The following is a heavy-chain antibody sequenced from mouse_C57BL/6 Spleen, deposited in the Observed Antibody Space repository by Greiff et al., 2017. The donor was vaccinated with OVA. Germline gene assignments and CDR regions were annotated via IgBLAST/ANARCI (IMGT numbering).Heavy chain of an antibody. Sequence: VKLMESGPGLVAPSQSLSITCTVSGFSLTSYAISWVRQPPGKGLEWLGVIWTGGGPNYNSALKSRLSISKDNSKSPVFLKMNSLQTDDTARYYCARTYDYENYYAMDYWGQGTSVTVSS. CDR1: GFSLTSYA. CDR2: IWTGGGP. V-gene: IGHV2-9-1*01. J-gene: IGHJ4*01. CDR3: ARTYDYENYYAMDY. D-gene: IGHD2-4*01.